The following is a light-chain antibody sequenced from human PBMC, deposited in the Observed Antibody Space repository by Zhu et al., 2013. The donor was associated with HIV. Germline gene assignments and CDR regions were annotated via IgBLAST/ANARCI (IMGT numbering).Light chain of an antibody. CDR3: SSCTSTNTVVV. CDR1: SSDVGSCKY. V-gene: IGLV2-14*01. Sequence: QSALTQPASVSGSPGQSIVISCTGTSSDVGSCKYVSWYQQHPGKAPKLVLYEVANRPSGVSNRFSGSKSGNTASLTISGLQAEDEADYYCSSCTSTNTVVVFGGGTKADRP. CDR2: EVA. J-gene: IGLJ3*02.